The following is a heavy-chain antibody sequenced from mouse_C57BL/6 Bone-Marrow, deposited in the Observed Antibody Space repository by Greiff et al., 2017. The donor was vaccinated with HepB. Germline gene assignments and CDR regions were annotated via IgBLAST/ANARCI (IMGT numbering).Heavy chain of an antibody. Sequence: QVQLQQPGAELVKPGASVKLSCKASGYTFTSYWMHWVKQRPGQGLEWIGMIHPNSGSTNYNEKFKSKATLTVDKASSTAYMQLSSLTSEDSAVYYCAREMITARAYWGQGTLVTVSA. CDR1: GYTFTSYW. CDR3: AREMITARAY. J-gene: IGHJ3*01. CDR2: IHPNSGST. V-gene: IGHV1-64*01. D-gene: IGHD2-4*01.